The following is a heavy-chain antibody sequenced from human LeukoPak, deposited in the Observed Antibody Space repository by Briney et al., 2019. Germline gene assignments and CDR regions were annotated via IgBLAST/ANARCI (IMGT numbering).Heavy chain of an antibody. V-gene: IGHV1-2*02. J-gene: IGHJ4*02. CDR3: ASLSCSSTSCYEG. Sequence: GASVKVSCKASGYAFTGYYMHWVRQAPGQGLEWMGWINPNSGGTNYAQKFQGRVTMTRDTSISTAYMELSRLRSDDTAVYYCASLSCSSTSCYEGWGQGTLVTVSS. CDR2: INPNSGGT. CDR1: GYAFTGYY. D-gene: IGHD2-2*01.